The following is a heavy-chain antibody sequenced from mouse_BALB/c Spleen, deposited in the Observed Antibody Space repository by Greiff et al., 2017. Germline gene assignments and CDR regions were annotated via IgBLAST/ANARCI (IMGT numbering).Heavy chain of an antibody. CDR3: ARSGGYDGYYAWYFDY. D-gene: IGHD2-3*01. J-gene: IGHJ2*01. V-gene: IGHV5-17*02. CDR2: ISSGSSTI. CDR1: GFTFSSFG. Sequence: EVQLVESGGGLVQPGGSRKLSCAASGFTFSSFGMHWVRQAPEKGLEWVAYISSGSSTIYYADTVKGRFTISRDNPKNTLFLQMTSLRSEDTAMYYCARSGGYDGYYAWYFDYWGQGTTLTVSS.